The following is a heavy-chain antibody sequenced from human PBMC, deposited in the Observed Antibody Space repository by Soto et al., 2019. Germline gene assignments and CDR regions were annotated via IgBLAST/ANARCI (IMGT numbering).Heavy chain of an antibody. CDR3: VCGWYVDF. CDR1: GFTLSSYA. D-gene: IGHD6-19*01. Sequence: GGSLRLSCTASGFTLSSYAMNWVRQAPGKGLEWVSTISGAGSTEYYADSVKGRFTISRDNSNNTMFLQMNYLRAEDTALYYCVCGWYVDFWGQGIVVTVS. J-gene: IGHJ4*02. V-gene: IGHV3-23*01. CDR2: ISGAGSTE.